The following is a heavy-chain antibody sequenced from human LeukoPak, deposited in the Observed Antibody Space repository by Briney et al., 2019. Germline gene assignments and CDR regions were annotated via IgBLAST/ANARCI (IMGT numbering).Heavy chain of an antibody. D-gene: IGHD2-2*01. V-gene: IGHV3-21*01. CDR1: GFTFSSYS. J-gene: IGHJ5*02. Sequence: PGGSLRLSCAASGFTFSSYSMNWVRQAPGKGLEWVSSISSSSSYIYYADSVKGRFTISRDNSKYMVYLQMNSLRAEDTAVYYCARGDKQLLFERRKGGFDPWGQGTLVTVSS. CDR2: ISSSSSYI. CDR3: ARGDKQLLFERRKGGFDP.